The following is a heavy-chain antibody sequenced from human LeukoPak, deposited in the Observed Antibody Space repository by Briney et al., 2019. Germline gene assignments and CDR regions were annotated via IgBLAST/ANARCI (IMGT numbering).Heavy chain of an antibody. CDR2: IYTSGST. CDR3: ARDYYGSGSYFAFDI. CDR1: GGSISSGGYS. V-gene: IGHV4-61*02. D-gene: IGHD3-10*01. Sequence: PSETLSLTCAVSGGSISSGGYSWSWIRQPAGKGLEWIGRIYTSGSTNYNPSLKSRVTMSVDTSKNQFSLKLSSVTAADTAVYYCARDYYGSGSYFAFDIWGQGTMVTVSS. J-gene: IGHJ3*02.